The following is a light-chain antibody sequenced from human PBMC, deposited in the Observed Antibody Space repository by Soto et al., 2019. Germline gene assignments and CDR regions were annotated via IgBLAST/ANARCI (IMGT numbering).Light chain of an antibody. Sequence: QSALTQPPSASGTPGQRVTISCSGSSSNIGSNTVNWYQQLPGTAPKLLIYSNNQRPSGVPDRFSGSKSGTSASLAISGLQSEDEADNDCAASDDCLNGFYVSGPGTKVTV. V-gene: IGLV1-44*01. CDR1: SSNIGSNT. CDR2: SNN. CDR3: AASDDCLNGFYV. J-gene: IGLJ1*01.